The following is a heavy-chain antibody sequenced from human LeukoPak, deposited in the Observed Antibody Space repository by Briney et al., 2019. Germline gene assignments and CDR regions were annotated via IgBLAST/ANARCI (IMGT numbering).Heavy chain of an antibody. CDR1: GFTFSSYE. CDR3: ARDRDSVAGTRGYFDY. J-gene: IGHJ4*02. V-gene: IGHV3-48*03. Sequence: GGSLRLSCAASGFTFSSYEMDWVRQAPGKGLEWVSYISSSGSTIYYADSVKGRFTISRDNAKNSLYLQMNSLRAEDTAVYYCARDRDSVAGTRGYFDYWGQGTLVTVSS. D-gene: IGHD6-19*01. CDR2: ISSSGSTI.